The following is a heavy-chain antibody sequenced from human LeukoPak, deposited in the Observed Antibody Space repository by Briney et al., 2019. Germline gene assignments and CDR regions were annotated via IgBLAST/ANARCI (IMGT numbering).Heavy chain of an antibody. D-gene: IGHD3-22*01. CDR1: GDSISNYY. CDR3: ARVNREYYSDTSGYYFP. V-gene: IGHV4-59*01. CDR2: IYYSGST. J-gene: IGHJ5*02. Sequence: SETLSLTCSVSGDSISNYYWTWIRQPPGKGPEWIGYIYYSGSTNYNPSLKSRVTISVDTSKNQFSLKLSSVTAADTAVYYCARVNREYYSDTSGYYFPWGQGTLVTVSS.